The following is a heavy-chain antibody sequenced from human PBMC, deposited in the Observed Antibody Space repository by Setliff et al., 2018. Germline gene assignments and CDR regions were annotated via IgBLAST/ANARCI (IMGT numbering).Heavy chain of an antibody. J-gene: IGHJ1*01. CDR3: ATTYYYDSSGYYLFQH. CDR2: FDPEDGET. Sequence: GPSVKVSCKVSGHILSELSMYWVRQAPGKGLEWIGGFDPEDGETIYAEKFQGRVTITADTSTDTAYMELSSLRSEDTAVYYCATTYYYDSSGYYLFQHWGQGTLVTVSS. CDR1: GHILSELS. V-gene: IGHV1-24*01. D-gene: IGHD3-22*01.